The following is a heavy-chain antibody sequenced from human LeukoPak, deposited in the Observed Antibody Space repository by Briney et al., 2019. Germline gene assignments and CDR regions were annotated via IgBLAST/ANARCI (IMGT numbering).Heavy chain of an antibody. V-gene: IGHV3-9*01. CDR3: ARGITMIVVVPWAGMDV. J-gene: IGHJ6*02. CDR2: ISWNSGSI. D-gene: IGHD3-22*01. CDR1: GFTFDDYA. Sequence: GGSLRLSCAASGFTFDDYAMHWVRQAPGKGLEWVSGISWNSGSIGYADSVKGRFTISRDNAKNSLYLQMNSLRAEDTALYYCARGITMIVVVPWAGMDVWGQGTTVTVSS.